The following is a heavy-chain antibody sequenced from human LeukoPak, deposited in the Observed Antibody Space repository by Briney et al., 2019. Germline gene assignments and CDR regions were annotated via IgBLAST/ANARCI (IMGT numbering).Heavy chain of an antibody. CDR2: MRNNGDST. J-gene: IGHJ5*02. CDR3: EKMFWGKVT. CDR1: GYTFRNYA. V-gene: IGHV3-23*01. Sequence: GGSLTLSCAASGYTFRNYAMTWVRQAQGKGLEWVSGMRNNGDSTDYSDSVKGRFTISRDNSKNTLYLQMSSLRAEDTALYYCEKMFWGKVTWGQGTLVTVSS. D-gene: IGHD3-16*01.